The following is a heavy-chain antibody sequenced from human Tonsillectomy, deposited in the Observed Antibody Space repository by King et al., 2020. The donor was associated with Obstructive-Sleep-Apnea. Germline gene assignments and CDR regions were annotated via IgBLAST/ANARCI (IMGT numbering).Heavy chain of an antibody. Sequence: VQLVESGGGLVQPGGSLRLSCAASGFSFSSYSMNWVRQAPGKGLEWGSYIGRSSSTIYNADSVKGRFTISRDNAKNSLYLQMNSLRAEDTAVYYCARDFESQWLVRWGQGTLVTVSS. J-gene: IGHJ4*02. CDR2: IGRSSSTI. CDR1: GFSFSSYS. CDR3: ARDFESQWLVR. D-gene: IGHD6-19*01. V-gene: IGHV3-48*04.